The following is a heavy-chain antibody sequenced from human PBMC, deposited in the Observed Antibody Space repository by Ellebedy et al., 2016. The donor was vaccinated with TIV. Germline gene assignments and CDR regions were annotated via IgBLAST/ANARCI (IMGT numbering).Heavy chain of an antibody. CDR3: AKGTSSGFNYDRVGCEY. Sequence: GESLKISCAASGFTFSSFAMHWVRQAPGKGLEWLSVISGGGDRTYPADSVKGRPTITRDNSKNTLYLQVDRVTAEDTAVYYCAKGTSSGFNYDRVGCEYWGQGTLVTVSS. CDR1: GFTFSSFA. D-gene: IGHD3-22*01. V-gene: IGHV3-23*01. J-gene: IGHJ4*02. CDR2: ISGGGDRT.